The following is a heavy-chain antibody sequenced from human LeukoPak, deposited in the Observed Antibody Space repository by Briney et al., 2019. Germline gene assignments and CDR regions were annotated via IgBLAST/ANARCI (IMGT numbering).Heavy chain of an antibody. CDR2: ISYSGGT. CDR1: GGSIGSFY. CDR3: ARGAGLDY. Sequence: SETLSLTCTVSGGSIGSFYWNWIRQSPGKGLEWIGYISYSGGTDYNPSLKSRVTISVDTSKNQFSLRLTSVTAADTAVYYCARGAGLDYWGQGILVTVSS. V-gene: IGHV4-59*01. J-gene: IGHJ4*02. D-gene: IGHD6-19*01.